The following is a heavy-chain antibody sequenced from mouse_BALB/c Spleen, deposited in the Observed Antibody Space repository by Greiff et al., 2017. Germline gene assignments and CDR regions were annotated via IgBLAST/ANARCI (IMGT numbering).Heavy chain of an antibody. D-gene: IGHD3-1*01. CDR1: GYTFTSYW. Sequence: LQESGAELAKPGASVKMSCKASGYTFTSYWMHWVKQRPGQGLEWIGYINPSTGYTEYNQKFKDKATLTADKSSSTAYMQLSSLTSEDSAVYYCARSGRPFDYWGQGTTLTVSS. V-gene: IGHV1-7*01. CDR2: INPSTGYT. J-gene: IGHJ2*01. CDR3: ARSGRPFDY.